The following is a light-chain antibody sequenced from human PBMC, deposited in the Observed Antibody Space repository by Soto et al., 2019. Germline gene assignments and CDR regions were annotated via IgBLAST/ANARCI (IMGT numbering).Light chain of an antibody. Sequence: IVLTQSPGTLSLSPGERATLSCRASQSVTSNYLAWYQQKPGQAARLLIYGADSRATGIPDRFSGSGSGTDFPLTISRLEPEDFAVYYCQQHGSSPRTFGQGTKVEIK. J-gene: IGKJ1*01. CDR1: QSVTSNY. CDR2: GAD. CDR3: QQHGSSPRT. V-gene: IGKV3-20*01.